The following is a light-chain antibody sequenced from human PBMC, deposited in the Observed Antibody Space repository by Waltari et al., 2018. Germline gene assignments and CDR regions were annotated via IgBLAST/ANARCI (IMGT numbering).Light chain of an antibody. CDR1: SSDVGGY. CDR3: SSYAGSNNYV. Sequence: QSALTQPPSASGSPGQSVTISCTGTSSDVGGYVSWYQQHPGKAPKLMIYEVTKRPSGVPDRFSGSKSGNTASLTVSGLRTEDEADYYCSSYAGSNNYVFGTGTKVTVL. J-gene: IGLJ1*01. V-gene: IGLV2-8*01. CDR2: EVT.